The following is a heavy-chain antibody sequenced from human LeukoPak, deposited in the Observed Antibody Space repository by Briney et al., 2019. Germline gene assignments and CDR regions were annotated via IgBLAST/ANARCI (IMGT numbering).Heavy chain of an antibody. CDR3: ARWPYSSSYYFDY. J-gene: IGHJ4*02. CDR2: ISYDGSNK. D-gene: IGHD6-6*01. Sequence: GGSLRLSCAASGFTFSSYAMHWVRQAPGKGLEWVAVISYDGSNKYYADSVRGRFTLSRDNAKNSLYLQMNSLRAEDTAVYYCARWPYSSSYYFDYWGQGTLVTVSS. CDR1: GFTFSSYA. V-gene: IGHV3-30-3*01.